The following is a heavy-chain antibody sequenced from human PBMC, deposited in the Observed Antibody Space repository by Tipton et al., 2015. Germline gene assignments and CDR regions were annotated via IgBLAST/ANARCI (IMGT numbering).Heavy chain of an antibody. CDR3: ASSYQYYSYYYGMDV. J-gene: IGHJ6*02. Sequence: TLSLTCTVSGGSISSSSYYWGWIRQPPGKGLEWIGSIYYSGSTFYTPSLKSRVTISVDTSKNQFSLKLSSVTAADTAVYYCASSYQYYSYYYGMDVWGQGTTVTVAS. CDR1: GGSISSSSYY. CDR2: IYYSGST. D-gene: IGHD2/OR15-2a*01. V-gene: IGHV4-39*01.